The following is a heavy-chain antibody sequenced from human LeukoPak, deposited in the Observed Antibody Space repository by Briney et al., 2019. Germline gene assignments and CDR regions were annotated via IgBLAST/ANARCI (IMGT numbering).Heavy chain of an antibody. CDR1: GFTFNDYW. CDR2: VKPDGSEE. CDR3: ARDFMAY. Sequence: GGSLRLSCAASGFTFNDYWMSWVRQAPGKGPEWVAKVKPDGSEEYYADSVKGRFTISRVNAKSSLYLQMNSLRAEDTAIYYCARDFMAYWGQGTLVTVSS. V-gene: IGHV3-7*03. J-gene: IGHJ4*02. D-gene: IGHD5-24*01.